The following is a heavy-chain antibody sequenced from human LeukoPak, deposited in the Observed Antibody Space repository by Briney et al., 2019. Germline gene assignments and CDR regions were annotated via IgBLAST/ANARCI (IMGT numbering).Heavy chain of an antibody. J-gene: IGHJ5*02. CDR1: GYTFTSYY. CDR3: ARDYSGQWEQLTGWWIDP. CDR2: INPSGGST. D-gene: IGHD1-26*01. V-gene: IGHV1-46*01. Sequence: ASVKVSCKASGYTFTSYYMHWVRQAPGQGLEWMGIINPSGGSTSYAQKFQGRVTVTRDMSTRTVYMELSDLRPEDTALYYCARDYSGQWEQLTGWWIDPWGQGTLVIVSS.